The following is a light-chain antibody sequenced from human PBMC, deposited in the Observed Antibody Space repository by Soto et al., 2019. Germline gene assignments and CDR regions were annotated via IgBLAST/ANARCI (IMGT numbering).Light chain of an antibody. CDR2: NVY. CDR1: SXNIGGNS. Sequence: QSALTXLPSVSXXXXHXLTXSXSVISXNIGGNSVSWYQQLPGKAPKLMIYNVYDRPSGISYRFSGSKSGNMASLTISGLQGEDEADYYCSAYTVSRTYVFGTGTKVTVL. J-gene: IGLJ1*01. V-gene: IGLV2-14*01. CDR3: SAYTVSRTYV.